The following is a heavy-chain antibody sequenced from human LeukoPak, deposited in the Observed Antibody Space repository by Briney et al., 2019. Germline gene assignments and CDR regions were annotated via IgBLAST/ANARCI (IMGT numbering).Heavy chain of an antibody. J-gene: IGHJ6*03. Sequence: PGGSLRLSCAASGFTLSSYWMSWVRQAPGKGLEWVANIKQDKSEKYYVDSVKGRFTISRDNAKNSLYLQMNSLRAEDTAVYYCARDRDNMVRGVIKGTVDYYHHYYMDVWGKGTTATISS. D-gene: IGHD3-10*01. CDR3: ARDRDNMVRGVIKGTVDYYHHYYMDV. V-gene: IGHV3-7*01. CDR2: IKQDKSEK. CDR1: GFTLSSYW.